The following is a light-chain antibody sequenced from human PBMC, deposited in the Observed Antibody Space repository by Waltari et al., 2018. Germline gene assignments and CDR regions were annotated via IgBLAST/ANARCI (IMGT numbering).Light chain of an antibody. Sequence: EIVLTQSPGTLSLSPGARATLSCRASQSIGIYLAWYQQKPGQAPRLLMYHASSRATGIPDRFSGSGSGTDCSLTISRLEPEDFAVYYCQKYESLPATFGQGTKVEIK. V-gene: IGKV3-20*01. CDR3: QKYESLPAT. CDR1: QSIGIY. J-gene: IGKJ1*01. CDR2: HAS.